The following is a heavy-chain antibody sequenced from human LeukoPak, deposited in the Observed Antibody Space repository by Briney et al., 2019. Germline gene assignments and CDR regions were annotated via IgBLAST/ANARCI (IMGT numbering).Heavy chain of an antibody. CDR3: AKDPGPTTFDYYYYMDV. CDR2: ISSDGSNK. J-gene: IGHJ6*03. D-gene: IGHD1-1*01. CDR1: GFTFSSYG. V-gene: IGHV3-30*18. Sequence: PGGSLRLSCAASGFTFSSYGMHWVRQAPGKGLEWVAVISSDGSNKYYADSVKGRFTISRDNSKNTLYLQMNSLRAEDTAVYYCAKDPGPTTFDYYYYMDVWGKGTTVTVSS.